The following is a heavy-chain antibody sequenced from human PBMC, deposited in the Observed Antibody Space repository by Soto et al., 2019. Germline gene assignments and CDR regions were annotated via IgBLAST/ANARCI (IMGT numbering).Heavy chain of an antibody. J-gene: IGHJ4*02. V-gene: IGHV1-18*03. CDR1: GYTFTNYG. Sequence: QVHLVQSGAEVKQPGASVKASCKASGYTFTNYGISWVRQAPGQGLEWMGWISAYNGNTNYVQKLQGRVSMTTDTSTSTTYMELRTLRSEDMAVYYCGRAGGDFPRAVDYWGQGTLVTVSS. CDR3: GRAGGDFPRAVDY. D-gene: IGHD4-17*01. CDR2: ISAYNGNT.